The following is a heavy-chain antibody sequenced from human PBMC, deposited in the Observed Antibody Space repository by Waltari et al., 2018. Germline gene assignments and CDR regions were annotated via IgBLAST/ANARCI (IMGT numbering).Heavy chain of an antibody. V-gene: IGHV3-30*18. J-gene: IGHJ4*02. D-gene: IGHD3-3*01. Sequence: QVQLVESGGGVVQPGRSLRLSCAASGFTFSSYGMHWVRQAPGKGLEWGAVISYDGSNKYYADSVKGRFTISRDNSKNTLYLQMNSLRAEDTAVYYCAKGWGFTIFGVALDYWGQGTLVTVSS. CDR3: AKGWGFTIFGVALDY. CDR2: ISYDGSNK. CDR1: GFTFSSYG.